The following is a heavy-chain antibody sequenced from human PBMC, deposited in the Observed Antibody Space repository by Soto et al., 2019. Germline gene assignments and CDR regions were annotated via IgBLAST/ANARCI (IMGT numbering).Heavy chain of an antibody. CDR2: IIAIFGTA. J-gene: IGHJ6*02. CDR3: AKPQSIQDYYYGMDV. CDR1: GGTFSSYA. D-gene: IGHD6-6*01. Sequence: ASVKVSCKASGGTFSSYAISWVRQAPGQGLEWMGGIIAIFGTADYAQKFQGRVTITADEFMSTAYMELSSLRSEDTAVYYCAKPQSIQDYYYGMDVWGQGTTVTVSS. V-gene: IGHV1-69*13.